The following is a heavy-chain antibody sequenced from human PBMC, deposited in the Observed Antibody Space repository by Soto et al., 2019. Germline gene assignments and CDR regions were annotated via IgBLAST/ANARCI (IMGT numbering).Heavy chain of an antibody. CDR1: GYTFTGYY. Sequence: ASVKVSCKASGYTFTGYYIHWVRQAPGQRLEWMGYINPNSGGPNYAQKFQGRVTMTRDTSISTAYMELSRLRSDDTAVYYCARDYWSGDRYYYGMDVWGQGTTVTVSS. CDR3: ARDYWSGDRYYYGMDV. D-gene: IGHD3-3*01. V-gene: IGHV1-2*02. J-gene: IGHJ6*02. CDR2: INPNSGGP.